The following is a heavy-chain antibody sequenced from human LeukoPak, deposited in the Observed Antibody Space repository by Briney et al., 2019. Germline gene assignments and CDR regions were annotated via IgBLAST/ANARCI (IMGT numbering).Heavy chain of an antibody. V-gene: IGHV4-34*01. CDR3: ARGHGDYLHDI. J-gene: IGHJ3*02. CDR1: GGSFSGYY. CDR2: INHSGST. D-gene: IGHD4-17*01. Sequence: SETLSLTRAVYGGSFSGYYWSWLRQPPGKGLEWIGEINHSGSTNYNPSLKSRVTISVDTSKNQFSLKLSSVTAADTAVYYCARGHGDYLHDIWGQGTMVTVSS.